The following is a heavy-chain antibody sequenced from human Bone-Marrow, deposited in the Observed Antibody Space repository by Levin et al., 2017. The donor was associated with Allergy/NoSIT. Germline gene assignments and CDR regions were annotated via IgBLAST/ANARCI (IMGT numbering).Heavy chain of an antibody. V-gene: IGHV3-21*04. CDR3: VRSQGRNGLSYYYYGMDV. J-gene: IGHJ6*02. CDR2: PSGRSDYT. Sequence: GGSLRLSCTASGFTFNIYDMSWVRQAPRRGLEWVSSPSGRSDYTYYADSVKGRFTISRDNSKNSLYLQMKNLRADDTAVYYCVRSQGRNGLSYYYYGMDVWGRGTTVTVSS. CDR1: GFTFNIYD. D-gene: IGHD2-15*01.